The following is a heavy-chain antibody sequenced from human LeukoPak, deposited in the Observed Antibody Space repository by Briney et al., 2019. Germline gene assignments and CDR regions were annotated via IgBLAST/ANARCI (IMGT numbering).Heavy chain of an antibody. V-gene: IGHV3-53*01. CDR1: GFTVSSNY. CDR3: ARRGDGGRSFDY. Sequence: GGSLRLSCAASGFTVSSNYLSWVRQAPGKGLECVSVIYSGGNTYYADCVKGRFTISRDNSKNTLFLQMNSLRAEDTAVYYCARRGDGGRSFDYWGQGTLVTVSS. D-gene: IGHD4-23*01. J-gene: IGHJ4*02. CDR2: IYSGGNT.